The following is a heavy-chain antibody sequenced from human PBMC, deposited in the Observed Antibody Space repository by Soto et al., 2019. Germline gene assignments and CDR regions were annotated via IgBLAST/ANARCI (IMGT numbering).Heavy chain of an antibody. CDR2: ISYDGSNK. CDR1: GFTFSSYG. J-gene: IGHJ4*02. V-gene: IGHV3-30*18. Sequence: GGSLRLSCAASGFTFSSYGMHWVRQAPGKGLEWVAVISYDGSNKYYADSVKGRFTISRDNSKNTLYLQMNSLRAEDTAVYYCAKTWRASYCGGDCTFDYWGQGTLVTVSS. CDR3: AKTWRASYCGGDCTFDY. D-gene: IGHD2-21*02.